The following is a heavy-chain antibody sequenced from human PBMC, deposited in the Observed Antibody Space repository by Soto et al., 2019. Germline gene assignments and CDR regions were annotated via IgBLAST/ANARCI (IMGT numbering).Heavy chain of an antibody. CDR3: AKVVGYSSSWSLVSVDYYVMDV. Sequence: PGGSLRLSCAASGFTFSSYGMHWVRQAPGKGLEWVAVISYDGSNKYYADSVKGRFTISRDNSKNTLYLQMNSLRAEDTAVYYCAKVVGYSSSWSLVSVDYYVMDVWGKGTTVTVSS. CDR2: ISYDGSNK. J-gene: IGHJ6*04. CDR1: GFTFSSYG. D-gene: IGHD6-13*01. V-gene: IGHV3-30*18.